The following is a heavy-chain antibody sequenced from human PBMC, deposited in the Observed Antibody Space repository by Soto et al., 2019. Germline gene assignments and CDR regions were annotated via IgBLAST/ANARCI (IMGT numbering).Heavy chain of an antibody. J-gene: IGHJ6*02. D-gene: IGHD5-18*01. Sequence: QVQLVESGGGVVQPGRSLRLSCAASGFTFSSYGMPWVRQAPGKGLEWVAVISYDGSNKYYADSVKGRFTISRDNSKNTLYLQMNSLRAEDTAVYYCAKANSYGSNYYYGMDVWGQGTTVTVSS. CDR3: AKANSYGSNYYYGMDV. CDR1: GFTFSSYG. V-gene: IGHV3-30*18. CDR2: ISYDGSNK.